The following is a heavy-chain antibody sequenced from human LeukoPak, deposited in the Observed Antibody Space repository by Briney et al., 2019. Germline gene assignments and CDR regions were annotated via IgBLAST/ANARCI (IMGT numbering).Heavy chain of an antibody. CDR1: GGSINSRDYY. Sequence: PSETLSLTCIVSGGSINSRDYYWGWVRQPPGKGLEWVATIDYRGSAYYSLSLRSRLTISVDTSNNHFSVKLSSVTAADTALYFCGRLWRGYCSLDYWRRGALVSVSS. D-gene: IGHD5-12*01. CDR2: IDYRGSA. V-gene: IGHV4-39*02. J-gene: IGHJ4*02. CDR3: GRLWRGYCSLDY.